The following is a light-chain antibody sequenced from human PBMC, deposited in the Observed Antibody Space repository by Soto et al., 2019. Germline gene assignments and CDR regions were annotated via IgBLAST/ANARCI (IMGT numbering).Light chain of an antibody. Sequence: QSALTQPASVSGSPGQSITISCTGTSSDVGGYNYVSWYQQHPGKAPKLMIYDVSNRPSGVSNRFSGSKSGNTASLTISGLQAEDEADYYCSSYTSSSLVVFGGRTQLTVL. CDR1: SSDVGGYNY. V-gene: IGLV2-14*01. CDR2: DVS. CDR3: SSYTSSSLVV. J-gene: IGLJ2*01.